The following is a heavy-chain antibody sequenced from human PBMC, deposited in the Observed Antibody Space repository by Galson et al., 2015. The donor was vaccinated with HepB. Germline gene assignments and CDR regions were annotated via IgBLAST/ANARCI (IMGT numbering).Heavy chain of an antibody. CDR1: GYTFTSYA. J-gene: IGHJ4*02. Sequence: SGYTFTSYAFSWVRQAPGQGLEWMGWISGYNGNTKYAQKFQGRVTMTTDTSASTAYMELSSLRSEDTAVYYCARRMEGYYYDSSGYYQNYFDYWGQGTLVTVSS. CDR2: ISGYNGNT. V-gene: IGHV1-18*01. D-gene: IGHD3-22*01. CDR3: ARRMEGYYYDSSGYYQNYFDY.